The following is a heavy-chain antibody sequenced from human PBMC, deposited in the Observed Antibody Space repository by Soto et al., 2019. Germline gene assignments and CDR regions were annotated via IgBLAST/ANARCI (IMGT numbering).Heavy chain of an antibody. J-gene: IGHJ4*02. D-gene: IGHD5-18*01. CDR1: GFTFSSYA. CDR2: ISGNGDST. V-gene: IGHV3-64*01. CDR3: ARQGYGLYFDY. Sequence: EVQLVESGGGLVQPGGSLRLSCAASGFTFSSYAMHWVRQAPGKGLEYVSVISGNGDSTYYANSVKGRFTISRDNSKNTLYLQMGSLRAEDMAVYYCARQGYGLYFDYWGQGTLVTVSS.